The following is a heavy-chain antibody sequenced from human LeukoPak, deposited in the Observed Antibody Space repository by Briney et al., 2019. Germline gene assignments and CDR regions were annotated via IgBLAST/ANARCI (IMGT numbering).Heavy chain of an antibody. V-gene: IGHV4-59*01. J-gene: IGHJ6*03. Sequence: SETLSLTCTVSGGSISSYYWSWIRQPPGKGLEWIGYIYYSGSTNYNPSLKSRVTISVDTSKNQFPLKLRSVTAADTAVYYCARTTEGYCRGRSCYSYYYYMDVWGKGTTVTVSS. D-gene: IGHD2-15*01. CDR3: ARTTEGYCRGRSCYSYYYYMDV. CDR2: IYYSGST. CDR1: GGSISSYY.